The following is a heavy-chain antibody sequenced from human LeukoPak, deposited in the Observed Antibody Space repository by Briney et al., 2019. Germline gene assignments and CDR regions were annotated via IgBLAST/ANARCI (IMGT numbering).Heavy chain of an antibody. V-gene: IGHV3-9*01. CDR2: ISWNSGSI. D-gene: IGHD3-22*01. J-gene: IGHJ4*02. Sequence: GGSLRLSCAASGFTFDDYAMHWVRQAPGKGLEWVSGISWNSGSIGYADSVKGRFTISRDNAKNSLYLQMNSLRAEDTALYYCAKGRSGYYYLYYFDYWGQGTLVTVSS. CDR1: GFTFDDYA. CDR3: AKGRSGYYYLYYFDY.